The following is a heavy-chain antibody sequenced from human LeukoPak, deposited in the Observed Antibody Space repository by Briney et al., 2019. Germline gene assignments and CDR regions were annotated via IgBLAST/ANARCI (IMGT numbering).Heavy chain of an antibody. CDR1: GFTFSSYA. Sequence: PGGSLRLSCAASGFTFSSYAMSWVRQPPGKGLEWIGYIYYSGSTNYNPSLKSRVTISVDTSKNQFSLKLSSVTAADTAVYYCARSFSVSFYFDYWGQGTLVTVSS. J-gene: IGHJ4*02. D-gene: IGHD2/OR15-2a*01. CDR2: IYYSGST. CDR3: ARSFSVSFYFDY. V-gene: IGHV4-59*08.